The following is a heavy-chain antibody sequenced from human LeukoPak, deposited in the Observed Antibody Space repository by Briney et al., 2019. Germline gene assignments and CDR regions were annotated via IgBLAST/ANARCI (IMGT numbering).Heavy chain of an antibody. J-gene: IGHJ4*02. D-gene: IGHD6-19*01. V-gene: IGHV4-38-2*02. CDR3: ARDLHSSGCPFDY. CDR2: IYHSGST. Sequence: PSETLSLTCTVSGYSISSGYYWGWIRQPPGKGLEWIGNIYHSGSTYYNPSLKSRVTISVDTSKNQFSLKLSSVTAADTAVYYCARDLHSSGCPFDYWGQGTLVTVSS. CDR1: GYSISSGYY.